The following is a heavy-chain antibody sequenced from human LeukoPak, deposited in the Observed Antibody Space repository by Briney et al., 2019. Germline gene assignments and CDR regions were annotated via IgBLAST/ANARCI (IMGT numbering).Heavy chain of an antibody. CDR3: ARDQGYSSSSGFDY. CDR2: IYYSGST. V-gene: IGHV4-59*01. CDR1: GGSISSYY. D-gene: IGHD6-6*01. Sequence: SETLSLTCTVSGGSISSYYWSWIRQPPGKGLEWIGYIYYSGSTNYNPSLKSRVTISVDTSKNQFSLKLSSVTAADTAVYYCARDQGYSSSSGFDYWGQGTLVTVSS. J-gene: IGHJ4*02.